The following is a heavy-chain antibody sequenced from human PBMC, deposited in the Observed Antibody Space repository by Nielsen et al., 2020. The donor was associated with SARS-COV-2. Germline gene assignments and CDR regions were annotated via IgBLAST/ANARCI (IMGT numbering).Heavy chain of an antibody. D-gene: IGHD2-2*01. CDR3: AKRRHVVVPAGGLDY. V-gene: IGHV3-21*04. J-gene: IGHJ4*02. CDR2: ISSSSSYI. Sequence: GESLKISCAASGFTFSSYSMNWVRQAPGKGLEWVSSISSSSSYIYYADSVKGRFTISRDNSKNTLYLQMNSLRAEDTAVYYCAKRRHVVVPAGGLDYWGQGTLVTVSS. CDR1: GFTFSSYS.